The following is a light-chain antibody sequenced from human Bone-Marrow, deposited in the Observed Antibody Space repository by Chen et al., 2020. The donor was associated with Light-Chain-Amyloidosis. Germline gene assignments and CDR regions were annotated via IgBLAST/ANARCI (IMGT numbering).Light chain of an antibody. CDR3: SSYTITNTLV. V-gene: IGLV2-14*01. Sequence: QSVLTQPASVSGSPGQSITISCTGTSSDVGGDNHVSWYQQHPDKAPKLMIYEVTNRPSWVPDRFSGSKSDNTASLTISGLQTEDEADYFCSSYTITNTLVFESGTRVTVL. CDR1: SSDVGGDNH. CDR2: EVT. J-gene: IGLJ1*01.